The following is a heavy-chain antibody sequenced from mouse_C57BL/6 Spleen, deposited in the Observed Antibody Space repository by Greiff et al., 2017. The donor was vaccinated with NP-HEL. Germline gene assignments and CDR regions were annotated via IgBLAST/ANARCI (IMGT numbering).Heavy chain of an antibody. J-gene: IGHJ2*01. CDR1: GFNIKDDY. Sequence: EVQLQQSGAELVRPGASVKLSCTASGFNIKDDYMHWVKQRPEQGLEWIGWIDPENGDTEYASKFQGKATITADTSSTTAYLQLSSLTSEDTAVYYCTTPCADGPWHFDYWGQGTTLTVSS. CDR2: IDPENGDT. CDR3: TTPCADGPWHFDY. D-gene: IGHD1-2*01. V-gene: IGHV14-4*01.